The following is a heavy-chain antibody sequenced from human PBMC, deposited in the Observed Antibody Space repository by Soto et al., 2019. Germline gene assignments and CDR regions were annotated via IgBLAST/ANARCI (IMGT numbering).Heavy chain of an antibody. CDR1: GFTFSSYA. CDR2: ISGSGGST. Sequence: PGGSLRLSCAASGFTFSSYAMSWVRQAPGKGLEWVSAISGSGGSTYYADSVKGRFTISRDNSKNTLYLQMNSLRAEDTAVYYCASNPVNYDFWSGRNWFDPWGQGTLVTVSS. D-gene: IGHD3-3*01. J-gene: IGHJ5*02. V-gene: IGHV3-23*01. CDR3: ASNPVNYDFWSGRNWFDP.